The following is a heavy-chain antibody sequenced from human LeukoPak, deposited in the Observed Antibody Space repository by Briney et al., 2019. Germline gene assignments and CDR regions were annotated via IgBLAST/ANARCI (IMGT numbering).Heavy chain of an antibody. D-gene: IGHD2-15*01. CDR3: TRDRCSGGSCYSDYYYGMDV. CDR1: GAGSISDSSFY. CDR2: IDYSGGT. Sequence: SETLSLTCSVSGAGSISDSSFYWAWIRQPPGKGLEWIGSIDYSGGTYTNPSLKSRVTISLDTPKNQISLKLRSVTAADTAVYYCTRDRCSGGSCYSDYYYGMDVWGQGTTVTVSS. J-gene: IGHJ6*02. V-gene: IGHV4-39*07.